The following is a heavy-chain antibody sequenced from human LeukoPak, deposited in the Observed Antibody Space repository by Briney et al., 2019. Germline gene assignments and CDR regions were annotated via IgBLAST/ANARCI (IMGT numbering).Heavy chain of an antibody. CDR1: GFTFSASG. J-gene: IGHJ4*02. Sequence: GGSLRLSCAASGFTFSASGMHWVRQAPGKGLEGVAFIRDDGTNEYYTDSVKGRFTISRDNSKNTLYLQMNSLRAEDTAVYYCAKVVNSGNYYYFDYWGQGTLVIVSS. D-gene: IGHD1-26*01. CDR2: IRDDGTNE. CDR3: AKVVNSGNYYYFDY. V-gene: IGHV3-30*02.